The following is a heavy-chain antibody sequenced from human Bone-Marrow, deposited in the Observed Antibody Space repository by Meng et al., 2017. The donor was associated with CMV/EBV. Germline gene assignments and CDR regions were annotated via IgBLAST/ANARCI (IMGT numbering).Heavy chain of an antibody. D-gene: IGHD1-26*01. CDR3: ARDLVPGSYSGGFDP. CDR2: ISYDGSNK. V-gene: IGHV3-30-3*01. J-gene: IGHJ5*02. Sequence: GESLKISCAASGFTFSSYAMHWVRQAPGKGLEWVAVISYDGSNKYYADSVKGRFTISRDNSKNTLYLQMNSLRAEDTAVYYCARDLVPGSYSGGFDPWGQRTLVTVSS. CDR1: GFTFSSYA.